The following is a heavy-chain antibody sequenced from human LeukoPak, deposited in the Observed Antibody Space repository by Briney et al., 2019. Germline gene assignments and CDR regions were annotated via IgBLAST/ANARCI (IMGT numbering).Heavy chain of an antibody. CDR3: ARGLPGAYYYYYYMDV. J-gene: IGHJ6*03. D-gene: IGHD7-27*01. V-gene: IGHV4-59*01. Sequence: PSETLSLTCTVSGGSTSYYYWSWVRQSPGKGLEWIGYIYYSGSTNYNPSLKSRVTISVDTSKNQFSLKLSSVTAADTAVYYCARGLPGAYYYYYYMDVWGKGTTVTVSS. CDR2: IYYSGST. CDR1: GGSTSYYY.